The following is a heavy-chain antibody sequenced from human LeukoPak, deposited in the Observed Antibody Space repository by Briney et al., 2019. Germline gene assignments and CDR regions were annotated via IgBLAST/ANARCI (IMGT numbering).Heavy chain of an antibody. CDR3: ARVGGSNHYYYGMDV. D-gene: IGHD1-26*01. CDR1: GGSISSYY. J-gene: IGHJ6*02. V-gene: IGHV4-59*01. CDR2: IYYSGST. Sequence: TSSATLSLTCTVSGGSISSYYWSWIRQPPGKGLEWIGYIYYSGSTNYNPSLKSRVTISVDTSKNQFSLKLSSVTSADTAVYYCARVGGSNHYYYGMDVWGQGTTVIVSS.